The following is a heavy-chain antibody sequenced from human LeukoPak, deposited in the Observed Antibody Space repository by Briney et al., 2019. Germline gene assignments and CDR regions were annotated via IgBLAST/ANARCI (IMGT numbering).Heavy chain of an antibody. Sequence: PSETLSLTCAVYGEPLNSYYWLWVPQPPGEGVVGIGESYESGTTKYNPSLKSRVAISMVPSKQQFSLRLSSVTAADTAVYYCARGAWATRLASWGLGTPVIVSS. D-gene: IGHD2-15*01. CDR2: SYESGTT. CDR1: GEPLNSYY. V-gene: IGHV4-34*01. J-gene: IGHJ4*02. CDR3: ARGAWATRLAS.